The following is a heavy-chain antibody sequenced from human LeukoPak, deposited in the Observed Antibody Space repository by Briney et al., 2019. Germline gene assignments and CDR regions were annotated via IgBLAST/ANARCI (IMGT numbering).Heavy chain of an antibody. CDR2: IYYSGST. J-gene: IGHJ4*02. CDR1: GGSISSYY. V-gene: IGHV4-59*01. Sequence: SETLSLTCTVSGGSISSYYWSWIRQPPGKGLEWIGYIYYSGSTNYNPSLKSRVTISVDTSKNQFSLKLSSVTAADTAVYYCAREAAAGTIDYWGQGTLVTVSS. D-gene: IGHD6-13*01. CDR3: AREAAAGTIDY.